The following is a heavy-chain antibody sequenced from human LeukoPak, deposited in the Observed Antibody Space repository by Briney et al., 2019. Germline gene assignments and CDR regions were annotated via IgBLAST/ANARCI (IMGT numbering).Heavy chain of an antibody. CDR1: GFTFSSYG. D-gene: IGHD2-2*01. V-gene: IGHV3-30*02. CDR3: AREATVPAAISYYFDY. Sequence: GGSLRLSCAASGFTFSSYGMHWVRQAPGKGLEWVAFIRYDGSNKYYADSVKGRFTISRDNSKNTLYLQMNSLRAEDTAVYYCAREATVPAAISYYFDYWGQGTLVTVSS. CDR2: IRYDGSNK. J-gene: IGHJ4*02.